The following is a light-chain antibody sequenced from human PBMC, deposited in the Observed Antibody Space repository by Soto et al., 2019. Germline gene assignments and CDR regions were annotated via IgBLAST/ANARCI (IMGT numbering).Light chain of an antibody. CDR2: RNN. J-gene: IGLJ3*02. V-gene: IGLV1-47*01. Sequence: QSVLTQPPSASGTPGLRVTISWSGSSSNIGSNYVYWYQQLPGAAPKLLIYRNNQRPSGVPDRFSGSKSDTSASLAISGLRSDDEADYYCAAWDDSLSGRVFGGGTKLTVL. CDR3: AAWDDSLSGRV. CDR1: SSNIGSNY.